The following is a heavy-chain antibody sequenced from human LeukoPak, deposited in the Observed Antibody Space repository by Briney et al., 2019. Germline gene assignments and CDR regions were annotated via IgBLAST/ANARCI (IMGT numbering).Heavy chain of an antibody. CDR2: MYYSGTT. J-gene: IGHJ4*02. V-gene: IGHV4-39*01. D-gene: IGHD6-19*01. CDR3: ARQRGSGWYHPHLF. Sequence: SETLSLTCIASGGSINTRSYFWGWIRQSPGKGLEWIASMYYSGTTYYNPSLKSRVTISVDTYKSQLSLKLSSVTAADTAVYYCARQRGSGWYHPHLFWGQGILVTVSS. CDR1: GGSINTRSYF.